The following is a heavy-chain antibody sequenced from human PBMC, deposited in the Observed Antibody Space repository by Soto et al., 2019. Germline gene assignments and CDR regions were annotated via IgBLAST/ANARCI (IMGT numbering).Heavy chain of an antibody. CDR1: GYTFTSYG. J-gene: IGHJ4*02. CDR2: ISAYNGNT. V-gene: IGHV1-18*01. CDR3: ARAGGGRGYSYGPLDY. Sequence: ASVKVSCKASGYTFTSYGIGWVRQAPGQGLEWMGWISAYNGNTNYVQKLQGRVTMTTDTSTSTAYMELSSLRSEDTAVYYCARAGGGRGYSYGPLDYWGQGTLVTVSS. D-gene: IGHD5-18*01.